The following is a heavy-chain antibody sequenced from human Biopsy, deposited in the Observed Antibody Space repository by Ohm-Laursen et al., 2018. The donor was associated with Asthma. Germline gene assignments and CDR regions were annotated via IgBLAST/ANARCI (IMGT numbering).Heavy chain of an antibody. D-gene: IGHD6-13*01. J-gene: IGHJ6*02. V-gene: IGHV4-39*01. CDR1: GGYMRSGNYY. CDR2: IYYSGTT. Sequence: TLSLTCCLSSGSGGYMRSGNYYWGWIRQPPGKGLEWIGSIYYSGTTYYNPSLECRVTVSADTSKNQFSLKLTSVTAADTAVYYCVRGSSSWHHGPFHYYYGLDVWGQGTTATVSS. CDR3: VRGSSSWHHGPFHYYYGLDV.